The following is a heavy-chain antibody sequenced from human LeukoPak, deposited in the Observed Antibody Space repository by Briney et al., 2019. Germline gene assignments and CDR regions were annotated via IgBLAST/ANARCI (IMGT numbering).Heavy chain of an antibody. Sequence: SETLSLTYTVSGGSISSSSYYWGWIRQPPGKGLEWIGSIYYSGSTYYNPSLKSRVTISVDTSKNQFSLKLSSVTAADTAVYYCARHSPQTHDSSGYYYFDYWGQGTLVTVSS. V-gene: IGHV4-39*01. CDR1: GGSISSSSYY. J-gene: IGHJ4*02. D-gene: IGHD3-22*01. CDR2: IYYSGST. CDR3: ARHSPQTHDSSGYYYFDY.